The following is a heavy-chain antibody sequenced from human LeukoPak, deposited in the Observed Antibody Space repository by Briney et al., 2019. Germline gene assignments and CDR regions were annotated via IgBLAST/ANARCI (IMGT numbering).Heavy chain of an antibody. V-gene: IGHV4-59*08. CDR1: GGSISSYY. J-gene: IGHJ4*02. D-gene: IGHD1/OR15-1a*01. CDR2: IYYSGST. CDR3: ARSIIATRSKFDY. Sequence: PSETLSLTCTVSGGSISSYYWSWIRQPPGKGLEWIGYIYYSGSTNYNPSLKSRVTISADTSKNQFSLKLSSVTAADTAVYYCARSIIATRSKFDYWGQGNLVTVSS.